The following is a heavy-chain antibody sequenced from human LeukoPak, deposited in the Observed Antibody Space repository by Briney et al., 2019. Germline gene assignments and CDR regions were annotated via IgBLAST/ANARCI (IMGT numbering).Heavy chain of an antibody. Sequence: SETLSLTCTVSGGSISSYYWSWIRQPPGKGLEWIGYISYSGSTNYNPSLKRRVTISVDTSKNQFSLQLSSVTAADTAVYYCARHGRKFCSSTSCSHHFDYWGQGTLVAVSS. CDR3: ARHGRKFCSSTSCSHHFDY. J-gene: IGHJ4*02. V-gene: IGHV4-59*08. CDR1: GGSISSYY. D-gene: IGHD2-2*01. CDR2: ISYSGST.